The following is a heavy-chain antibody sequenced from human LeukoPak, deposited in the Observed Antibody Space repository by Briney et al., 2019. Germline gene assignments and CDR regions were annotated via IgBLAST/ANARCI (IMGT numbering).Heavy chain of an antibody. CDR3: ARHGRAVWGSYRPRHDYYGMDV. CDR2: IYYSGST. D-gene: IGHD3-16*02. CDR1: GGSISSYY. J-gene: IGHJ6*02. Sequence: SETLSLTCTVSGGSISSYYWSWIRQPPGKGLEWIGYIYYSGSTNYNPSLKSRVTISVDTSKNQFSLKLSSVTAADTAVYYCARHGRAVWGSYRPRHDYYGMDVWGQGTTVTASS. V-gene: IGHV4-59*08.